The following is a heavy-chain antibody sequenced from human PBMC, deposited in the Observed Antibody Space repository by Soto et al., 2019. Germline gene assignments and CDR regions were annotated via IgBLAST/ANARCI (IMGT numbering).Heavy chain of an antibody. CDR2: IYYSGST. D-gene: IGHD3-10*01. V-gene: IGHV4-30-4*01. Sequence: PSETLSLTCTVSGGSISSGDYYWSWIRQPPGKGLEWIGYIYYSGSTYYNPSLKSRVTISVDTSKNQFSLKLSSVTAADTAVYYCARDLGGSAVGWFDPWGQGTLVTLSS. J-gene: IGHJ5*02. CDR1: GGSISSGDYY. CDR3: ARDLGGSAVGWFDP.